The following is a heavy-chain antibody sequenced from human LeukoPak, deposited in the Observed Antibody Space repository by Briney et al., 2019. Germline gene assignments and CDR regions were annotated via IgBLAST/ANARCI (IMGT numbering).Heavy chain of an antibody. Sequence: SETLSLTCTVSGGSISSYYWGWIRQSPGRGLEYIGFIHFSGSTNYNPSLESRVTISADPSTNQFSLKINSVTTEDTAVYYCARGFMIPLEGGFDCWGQRILVTVSS. CDR1: GGSISSYY. CDR3: ARGFMIPLEGGFDC. V-gene: IGHV4-59*01. CDR2: IHFSGST. J-gene: IGHJ4*02. D-gene: IGHD3-16*01.